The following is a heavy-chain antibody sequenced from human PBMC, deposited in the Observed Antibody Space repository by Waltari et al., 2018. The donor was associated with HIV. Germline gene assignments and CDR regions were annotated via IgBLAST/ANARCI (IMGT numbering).Heavy chain of an antibody. CDR1: GFTFSSYA. CDR3: AKIVVPAAIYDYYYGMDV. CDR2: ISGSGGST. V-gene: IGHV3-23*01. D-gene: IGHD2-2*02. J-gene: IGHJ6*02. Sequence: EVQLLESGGGLVQPGGSLRLSCAASGFTFSSYAMSWVRQAPGKGLEWVSAISGSGGSTYYADSVKGRFTISRDNSKNTLYLQMNSLRAEDTAVYYCAKIVVPAAIYDYYYGMDVWGQGTTVTVSS.